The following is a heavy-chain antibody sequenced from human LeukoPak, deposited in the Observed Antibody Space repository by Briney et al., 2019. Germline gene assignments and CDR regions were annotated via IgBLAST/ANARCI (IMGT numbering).Heavy chain of an antibody. Sequence: GESLKISCKGSGYSFTSYWISWVRQMPGKGLEWMGRIDPSDSYTNYSPSFQGHVTISADKSISTAYLQWSSLKAAEAAMYYCARLSYSSGWYCDYWGQGTLVTVSS. V-gene: IGHV5-10-1*01. J-gene: IGHJ4*02. CDR2: IDPSDSYT. CDR1: GYSFTSYW. CDR3: ARLSYSSGWYCDY. D-gene: IGHD6-19*01.